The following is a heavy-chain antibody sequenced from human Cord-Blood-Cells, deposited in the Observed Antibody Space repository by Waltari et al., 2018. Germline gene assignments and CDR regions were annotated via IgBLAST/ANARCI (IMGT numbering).Heavy chain of an antibody. J-gene: IGHJ2*01. Sequence: QVQLQESGPGLVKPSETLSLTCAVSGYSISSGYYWGWIRQPTGKGLEWIGMIYHSWSTYYTPSRKRRVTLSVDTSNNQSSLRLSSVTAADTAVYYCASGRDSWYFDLWGRGTLVTVSS. CDR2: IYHSWST. D-gene: IGHD3-22*01. V-gene: IGHV4-38-2*01. CDR1: GYSISSGYY. CDR3: ASGRDSWYFDL.